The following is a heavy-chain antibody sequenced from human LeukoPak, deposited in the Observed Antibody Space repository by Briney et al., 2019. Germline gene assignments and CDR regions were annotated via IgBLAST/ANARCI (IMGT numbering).Heavy chain of an antibody. Sequence: GGSLRLSCAASGFTFSNFVMSWVRQAPGKGLEWVLYIDGGGGSTNYADSVKGRFTISRDNSKNTLYLQMNSLRAEDTAVYYCAKDYGSVLLWFGETYYFDYWGQGTLVTVSS. CDR3: AKDYGSVLLWFGETYYFDY. V-gene: IGHV3-23*01. CDR2: IDGGGGST. CDR1: GFTFSNFV. J-gene: IGHJ4*02. D-gene: IGHD3-10*01.